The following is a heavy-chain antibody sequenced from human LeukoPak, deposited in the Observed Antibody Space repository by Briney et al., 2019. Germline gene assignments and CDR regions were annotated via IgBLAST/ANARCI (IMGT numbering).Heavy chain of an antibody. J-gene: IGHJ6*02. CDR3: ATSTVTTRMVSSTGYYYYYGMDV. V-gene: IGHV1-46*01. CDR2: INPSGGST. CDR1: GYTFTSYY. D-gene: IGHD4-17*01. Sequence: ASVKVSCKASGYTFTSYYMHWVRQAPGQGLEWMGIINPSGGSTSYAQKFQGRVTITADKSTSTAYMELSSLRSEDTAVYYCATSTVTTRMVSSTGYYYYYGMDVWGQGTTVTVSS.